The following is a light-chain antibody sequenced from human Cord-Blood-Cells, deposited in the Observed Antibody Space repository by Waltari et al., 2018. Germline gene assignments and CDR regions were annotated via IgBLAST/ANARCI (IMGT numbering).Light chain of an antibody. Sequence: DIQMTQSPSSLSASVGDRVTITCQASQNISSYLNWYQQKPGKAPKLLIYAASSLQTGVPSRFSGSGSGTDFTFTISSLQPEDIATYYCQQYYNLPLTFGGGTKVDIK. CDR3: QQYYNLPLT. J-gene: IGKJ4*01. CDR1: QNISSY. V-gene: IGKV1-33*01. CDR2: AAS.